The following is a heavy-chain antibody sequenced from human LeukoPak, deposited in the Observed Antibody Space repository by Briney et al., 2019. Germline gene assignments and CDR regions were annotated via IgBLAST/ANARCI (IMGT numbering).Heavy chain of an antibody. J-gene: IGHJ4*02. D-gene: IGHD2-8*01. CDR1: GFTFSSHG. Sequence: GGTLRLSCVASGFTFSSHGMNWVRQAPGKGLEWVSGITSGTRTYYADSVKGRFTISRDNSKNTLYLQMNSLRAEDTAVYYCAKDPDCTSGICYTFFDYWGQGTLVTVSS. CDR2: ITSGTRT. V-gene: IGHV3-23*01. CDR3: AKDPDCTSGICYTFFDY.